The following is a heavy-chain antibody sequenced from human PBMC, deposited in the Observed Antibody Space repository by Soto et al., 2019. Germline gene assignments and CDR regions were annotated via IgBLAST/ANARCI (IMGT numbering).Heavy chain of an antibody. J-gene: IGHJ4*02. D-gene: IGHD6-13*01. CDR1: GFTFSTYA. CDR2: IWYDGSDK. Sequence: QVQLVESGGGVVQPGRSLRLSCAASGFTFSTYAMHWVRQAPGKGLEWVALIWYDGSDKYYADSVKGRFTISRDNSKNTQYLQMNSLRVEDRAVYYCARDHGSSWYLVYWGQGTLVTVSS. CDR3: ARDHGSSWYLVY. V-gene: IGHV3-33*01.